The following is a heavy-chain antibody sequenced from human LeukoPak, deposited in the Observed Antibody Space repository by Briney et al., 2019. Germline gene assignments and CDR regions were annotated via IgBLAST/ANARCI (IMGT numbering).Heavy chain of an antibody. Sequence: ASVKVSCKASGYTFTSYDINWVRQAAGQGLEWMGWMNPNSCNTGYAQKFQGRVTMTRNTSISTAYMELSSLRSEGTAVYYCARAAHCTGGVCPHFPPDGEAQLGYWGQGILVTVSS. CDR2: MNPNSCNT. D-gene: IGHD2-8*02. V-gene: IGHV1-8*01. CDR3: ARAAHCTGGVCPHFPPDGEAQLGY. CDR1: GYTFTSYD. J-gene: IGHJ4*02.